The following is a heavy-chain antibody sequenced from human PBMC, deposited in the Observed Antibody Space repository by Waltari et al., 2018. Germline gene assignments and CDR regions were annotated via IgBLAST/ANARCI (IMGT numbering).Heavy chain of an antibody. CDR1: GLRLSSYA. J-gene: IGHJ4*02. Sequence: QVQLVESGGGVVQPGGSLRLPCSASGLRLSSYAIYWVRQAPGKGLEWVSLISFDGSNKNHADSVRGRFTISRDSSKVYLEMNSLRPEDTAIYYCARGPGGYSGFFDYWGQGILVTVSS. V-gene: IGHV3-30*03. CDR3: ARGPGGYSGFFDY. D-gene: IGHD5-12*01. CDR2: ISFDGSNK.